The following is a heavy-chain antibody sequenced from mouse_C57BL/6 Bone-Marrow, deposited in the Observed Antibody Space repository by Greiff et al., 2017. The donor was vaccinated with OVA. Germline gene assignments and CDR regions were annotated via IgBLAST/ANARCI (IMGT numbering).Heavy chain of an antibody. CDR3: ARHEDGYYASYFDY. CDR1: GYAFSSSW. CDR2: IYPGDGDT. V-gene: IGHV1-82*01. Sequence: VQLQQSGPELVKPGASVKISCKASGYAFSSSWMNWVKQRPGKGLEWIGRIYPGDGDTNYNGKFKGKATLTDDKSSSTAYMQLSSLTSEDSAVYFCARHEDGYYASYFDYWGQGTTLTVSS. J-gene: IGHJ2*01. D-gene: IGHD2-3*01.